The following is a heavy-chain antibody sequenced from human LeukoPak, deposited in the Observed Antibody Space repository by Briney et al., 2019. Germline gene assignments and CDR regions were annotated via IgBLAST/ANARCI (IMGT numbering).Heavy chain of an antibody. J-gene: IGHJ4*02. V-gene: IGHV3-23*01. CDR3: AKHGSLSFFDD. CDR1: GFTFSTYA. Sequence: GGSLRLSCAASGFTFSTYAMSWVRQAPGKGLEWVSRIGGGGGGTYYADSAKGRFTISRDNSRNTVYLQMNSLRVEETAAYYCAKHGSLSFFDDWGQGTLVTVSS. CDR2: IGGGGGGT. D-gene: IGHD1-26*01.